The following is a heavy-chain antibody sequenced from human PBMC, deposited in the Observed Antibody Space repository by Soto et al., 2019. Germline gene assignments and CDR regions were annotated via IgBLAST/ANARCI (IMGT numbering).Heavy chain of an antibody. V-gene: IGHV3-23*01. CDR3: AKDYSSNWYVNWFDP. CDR2: ISGSGGST. Sequence: SLRLSCAASGFTFSSYAMSWVRQAPGKGLEWVSAISGSGGSTYYADSVKGRFTISRDNSKNTLYMEMNSLRVEDTAVYYCAKDYSSNWYVNWFDPWGQGTLVTVSS. J-gene: IGHJ5*02. CDR1: GFTFSSYA. D-gene: IGHD6-13*01.